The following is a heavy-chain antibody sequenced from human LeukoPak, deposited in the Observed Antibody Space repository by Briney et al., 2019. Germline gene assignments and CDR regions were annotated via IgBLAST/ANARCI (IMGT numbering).Heavy chain of an antibody. CDR2: ISAYNGNT. D-gene: IGHD3-10*01. Sequence: ASVKVSCKASGGTFSSYAISWVRQAPGQGLEWMGWISAYNGNTNYAQKLQGRVTMTTDTSTSTAYMELRSLRSDDTAVYYCAREGAYYYGSGSYRVNDYWGQGTLVTVSS. CDR3: AREGAYYYGSGSYRVNDY. CDR1: GGTFSSYA. V-gene: IGHV1-18*01. J-gene: IGHJ4*02.